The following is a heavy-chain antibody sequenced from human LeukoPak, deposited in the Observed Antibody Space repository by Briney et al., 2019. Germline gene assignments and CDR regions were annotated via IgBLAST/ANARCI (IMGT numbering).Heavy chain of an antibody. CDR2: IDGSGGTT. CDR1: GLTFTRNA. Sequence: PGGSLRLSCAASGLTFTRNAMAWVRQAPGKGLEWVSAIDGSGGTTFYADSVKGRVTISRVQSTNTVYLQMNSLRADDTALYYCAKGGSWNDRNLDYWGQGTQVTVSS. D-gene: IGHD1-1*01. V-gene: IGHV3-23*01. J-gene: IGHJ4*02. CDR3: AKGGSWNDRNLDY.